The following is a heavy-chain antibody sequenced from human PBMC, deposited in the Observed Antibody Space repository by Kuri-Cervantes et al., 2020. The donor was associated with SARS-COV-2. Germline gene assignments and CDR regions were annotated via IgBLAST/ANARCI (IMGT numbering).Heavy chain of an antibody. CDR2: IYYSGST. CDR1: GGSISSYY. CDR3: ARERYDQMDV. J-gene: IGHJ6*04. Sequence: GSLRLSCTVSGGSISSYYWSWIRQPPGKGLEWIGYIYYSGSTNYNPSLKSRVTISVDTSKNQFSLKLSSATAADTAVYYCARERYDQMDVWGKGTTVTVSS. D-gene: IGHD3-3*01. V-gene: IGHV4-59*01.